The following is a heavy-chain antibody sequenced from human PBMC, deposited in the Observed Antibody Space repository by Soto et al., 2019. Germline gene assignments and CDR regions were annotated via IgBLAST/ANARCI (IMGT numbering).Heavy chain of an antibody. V-gene: IGHV1-2*02. D-gene: IGHD1-26*01. J-gene: IGHJ4*02. Sequence: QVQLVQSGAEVRKPGASVKVSCKASGYTFTDYYMHWVRQAPGQGLEWMGWINPKTVGTNYVQKFQGRVTMTRDTSIATAYMELSRLRSDGTAVYYCARDVVGSDYFDSWGQGTLVTVSS. CDR2: INPKTVGT. CDR3: ARDVVGSDYFDS. CDR1: GYTFTDYY.